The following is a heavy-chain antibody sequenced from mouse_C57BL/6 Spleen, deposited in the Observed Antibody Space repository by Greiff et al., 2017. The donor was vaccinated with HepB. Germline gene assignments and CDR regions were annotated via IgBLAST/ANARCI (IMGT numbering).Heavy chain of an antibody. V-gene: IGHV3-6*01. Sequence: ESGPGLVKPSQSLSLTCSVTGYSITSGYYWNWIRQFPGNKLEWMGYISYDGSNNYNPSLKNRISITRDTSKNQFFLKLNSVTTEDTATYYCARDLYYGSSHWYFDVWGTGTTVTVSS. D-gene: IGHD1-1*01. CDR3: ARDLYYGSSHWYFDV. CDR2: ISYDGSN. CDR1: GYSITSGYY. J-gene: IGHJ1*03.